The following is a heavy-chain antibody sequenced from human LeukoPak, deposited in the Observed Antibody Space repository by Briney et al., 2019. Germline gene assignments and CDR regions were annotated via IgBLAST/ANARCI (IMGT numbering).Heavy chain of an antibody. Sequence: SETLSLTCTVSGGSISSYYWSWIRQPPGKGLEWIGYIYYSGSTNHNPSLKSRVTISVDTSKNQFSLKLSSVTAADTAVYYCARDVAMATMFFDYWGQGTLVTVSS. V-gene: IGHV4-59*01. CDR3: ARDVAMATMFFDY. CDR2: IYYSGST. J-gene: IGHJ4*02. CDR1: GGSISSYY. D-gene: IGHD5-24*01.